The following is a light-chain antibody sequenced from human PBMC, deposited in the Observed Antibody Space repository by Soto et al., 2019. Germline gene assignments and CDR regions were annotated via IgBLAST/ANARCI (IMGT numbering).Light chain of an antibody. CDR1: SSDVGGYNY. CDR3: SSYTSSSTRV. J-gene: IGLJ1*01. V-gene: IGLV2-14*01. CDR2: DVS. Sequence: QSALTHPASVSGSPGQSITISCTGTSSDVGGYNYVSWYQQHPGKAPKLMIFDVSNRPSGVSNRFSGSKSGNTASLTVSGLQAEDEADYYCSSYTSSSTRVFGTGTKVTV.